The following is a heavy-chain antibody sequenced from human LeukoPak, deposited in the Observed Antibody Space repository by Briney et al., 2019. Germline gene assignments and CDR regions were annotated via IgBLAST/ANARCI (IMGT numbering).Heavy chain of an antibody. D-gene: IGHD3-10*01. CDR1: GGTLSSYA. Sequence: ASVKVSCKASGGTLSSYAISWVRQAPGQGLEWMGGIIPIFGTANYAQKFQGRVTITTDESTITAYMELSSLRSEDTAVYYCARVSVGYGSGSYFTLDYWGQGTLVTVSS. J-gene: IGHJ4*02. CDR3: ARVSVGYGSGSYFTLDY. CDR2: IIPIFGTA. V-gene: IGHV1-69*05.